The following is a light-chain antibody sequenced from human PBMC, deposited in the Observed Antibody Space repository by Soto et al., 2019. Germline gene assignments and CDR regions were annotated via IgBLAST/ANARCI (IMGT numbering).Light chain of an antibody. CDR2: DVS. CDR3: HSLTSCSPYV. Sequence: QSALTQPASVSGSPGQSITISCTGTSSDVGGYNYVSWYQQHPGTAPKLVIYDVSNRPSGVSNRFSGYKSGNTASLTISGLQAEDEADYCCHSLTSCSPYVFGTGTKVTVL. V-gene: IGLV2-14*01. J-gene: IGLJ1*01. CDR1: SSDVGGYNY.